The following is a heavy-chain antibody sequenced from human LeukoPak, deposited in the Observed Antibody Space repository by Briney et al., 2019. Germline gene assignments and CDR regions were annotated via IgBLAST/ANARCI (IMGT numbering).Heavy chain of an antibody. D-gene: IGHD1-26*01. CDR1: GFTFTSYV. CDR2: ISGSGRST. Sequence: GGSLRLSCAASGFTFTSYVMSWLRQAPGKGLEWVSSISGSGRSTYYANSVKGRFTISRDNAKNSLFLQMNSLRAEDTAVYYCGAAYSGSSPFDYWGQGTLVTVSS. CDR3: GAAYSGSSPFDY. V-gene: IGHV3-23*01. J-gene: IGHJ4*02.